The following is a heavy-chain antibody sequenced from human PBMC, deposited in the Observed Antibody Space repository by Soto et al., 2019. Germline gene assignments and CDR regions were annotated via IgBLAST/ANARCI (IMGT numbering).Heavy chain of an antibody. CDR3: AKDTYYYSSSGYYVFDY. CDR2: INDSGST. Sequence: SETLSLTCAVYGGSFSGYYWSWIRQPPGKGLEWIGEINDSGSTKYNPSLKSRFTISRDSSKNTLYLEMNSLRAEDTAVYFCAKDTYYYSSSGYYVFDYWGQGTLVTVSS. J-gene: IGHJ4*02. D-gene: IGHD3-22*01. CDR1: GGSFSGYY. V-gene: IGHV4-34*01.